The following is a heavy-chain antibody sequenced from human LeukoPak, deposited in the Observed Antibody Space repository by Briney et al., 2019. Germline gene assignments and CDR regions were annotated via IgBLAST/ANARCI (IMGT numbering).Heavy chain of an antibody. D-gene: IGHD6-6*01. CDR1: GGSISSGSYY. J-gene: IGHJ6*03. CDR3: ARSSSRYYYYYYYMDV. V-gene: IGHV4-61*02. Sequence: ASQTLSLTCTVSGGSISSGSYYWSWIRQPAGKGLEWIGRIYTSGSTNYNPSLKSRVTISVDTSKNQFSLKLSSVTAADTAVYYCARSSSRYYYYYYYMDVWGKGTTVTVSS. CDR2: IYTSGST.